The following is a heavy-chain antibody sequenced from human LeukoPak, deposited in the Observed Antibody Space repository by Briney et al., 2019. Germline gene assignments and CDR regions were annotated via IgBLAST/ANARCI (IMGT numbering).Heavy chain of an antibody. D-gene: IGHD6-19*01. J-gene: IGHJ4*02. V-gene: IGHV3-7*01. Sequence: PGGSLRLSCAASGFSFRSHWMTWVRQAPGKRLEWVANINQDGREKYYVDSVKGRFTVSRDNTKNSLYLQMNSLRAEDTAVYYCARDNVPAGLALDYWGQGTLVTVSS. CDR2: INQDGREK. CDR1: GFSFRSHW. CDR3: ARDNVPAGLALDY.